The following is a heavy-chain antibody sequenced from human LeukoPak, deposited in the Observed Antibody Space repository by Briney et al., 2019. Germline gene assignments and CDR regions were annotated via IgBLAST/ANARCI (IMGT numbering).Heavy chain of an antibody. J-gene: IGHJ4*02. CDR1: GITFSRDE. CDR3: ARGRSGLYFDY. Sequence: VGPLRLSWAAAGITFSRDEVNWARQAPGKRLKWVSYISSSVSTIYYADSVKGRFTISRDNAKNSLYLQMNSLRAEDTAVYYCARGRSGLYFDYWGQGTLVTVSS. CDR2: ISSSVSTI. V-gene: IGHV3-48*03. D-gene: IGHD3-10*01.